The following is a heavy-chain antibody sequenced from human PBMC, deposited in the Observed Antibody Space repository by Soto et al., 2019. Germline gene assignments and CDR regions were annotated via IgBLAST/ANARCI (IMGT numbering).Heavy chain of an antibody. CDR3: AKDTSPYDFWSGRYFDY. CDR1: GFTFSSYA. V-gene: IGHV3-23*01. J-gene: IGHJ4*02. CDR2: ISGSGGST. Sequence: GGSLRLSCAASGFTFSSYAMSWVRQAPGKGLEWVSAISGSGGSTYYADSVKGRFTISRDNSKNTLYLQMNSLRAEDTAVYYCAKDTSPYDFWSGRYFDYWGQGTLVTVSS. D-gene: IGHD3-3*01.